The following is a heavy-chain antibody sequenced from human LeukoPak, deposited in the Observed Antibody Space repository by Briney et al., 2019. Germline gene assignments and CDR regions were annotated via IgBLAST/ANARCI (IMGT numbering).Heavy chain of an antibody. CDR2: IYPGDSDT. D-gene: IGHD6-6*01. CDR3: AREGPPSIAARRTYYYYGMDV. V-gene: IGHV5-51*01. J-gene: IGHJ6*02. CDR1: GYSFTSYW. Sequence: GESQKISCKGSGYSFTSYWIGWVRQMPGKGLEWMRIIYPGDSDTRYSPSFQGQVTISADKSISTAYLQWSSLKASDTAMYYCAREGPPSIAARRTYYYYGMDVWGQGTTVTVSS.